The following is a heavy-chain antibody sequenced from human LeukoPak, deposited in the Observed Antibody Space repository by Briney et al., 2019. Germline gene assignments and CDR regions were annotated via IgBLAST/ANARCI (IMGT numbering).Heavy chain of an antibody. CDR3: SREYFDWSRNYYYGMDV. V-gene: IGHV3-30*09. J-gene: IGHJ6*02. CDR2: ISNDGSNK. D-gene: IGHD3-9*01. CDR1: GFTFSTSA. Sequence: GGSLRLSCAASGFTFSTSAMHWVRQAPGSGLEWVAFISNDGSNKYYADPVKGRFAISRDNSKNTLFLQMNSLRAEDTAVYYCSREYFDWSRNYYYGMDVWGQGTTVTVSS.